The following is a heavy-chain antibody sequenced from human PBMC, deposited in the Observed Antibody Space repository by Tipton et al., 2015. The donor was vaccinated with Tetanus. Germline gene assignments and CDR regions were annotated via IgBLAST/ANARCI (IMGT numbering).Heavy chain of an antibody. D-gene: IGHD4-11*01. V-gene: IGHV1-18*04. CDR1: GYTFTSYG. Sequence: QLVQSGAEVKKPGASVKVSCKASGYTFTSYGISWVRQAPGQGLEWIGWISAYNGNTNYAQKLQCRVTMTTDTSTSTAYMELRSLRSDDTAVYYCAREVTTVTTYYYYYGMDVWGQGTTVTVSS. CDR3: AREVTTVTTYYYYYGMDV. J-gene: IGHJ6*02. CDR2: ISAYNGNT.